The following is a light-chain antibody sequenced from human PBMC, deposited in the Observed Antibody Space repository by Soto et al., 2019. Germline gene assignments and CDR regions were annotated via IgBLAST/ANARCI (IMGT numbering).Light chain of an antibody. J-gene: IGKJ1*01. CDR1: QDISNY. Sequence: DSQMTQCPSSLSASVGDRVTVTCQASQDISNYLNWYQQKPGKAPKLLIYDASNLETGVPSRFSGSGSGKAFTFTISSLQPEDIATYHSPQDHNYPWTFGRGTKVDIX. V-gene: IGKV1-33*01. CDR2: DAS. CDR3: PQDHNYPWT.